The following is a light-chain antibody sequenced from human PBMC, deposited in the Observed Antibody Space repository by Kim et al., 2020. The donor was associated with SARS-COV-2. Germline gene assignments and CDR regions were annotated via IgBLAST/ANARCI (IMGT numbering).Light chain of an antibody. CDR3: LQYNAYSLRT. V-gene: IGKV1-5*01. CDR1: ESISKW. Sequence: DIQMTQSPSTLSASVGDTVSITCRASESISKWLAWYQQKPGRAPNLLIYDSSNLESGVPSRFSGSGSGTEFTLTISSLQPDDFATYYCLQYNAYSLRTSGQGTKVDIK. J-gene: IGKJ1*01. CDR2: DSS.